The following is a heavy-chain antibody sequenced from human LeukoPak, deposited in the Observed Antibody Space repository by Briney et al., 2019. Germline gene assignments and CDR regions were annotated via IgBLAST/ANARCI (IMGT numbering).Heavy chain of an antibody. CDR2: IYTSGST. D-gene: IGHD4-11*01. J-gene: IGHJ6*03. Sequence: SETLSLTCTVSGGSISSGSYYWSWIRQPAGKGLEWIGRIYTSGSTNYNPSLKSRVTISVDTSKNQFSLKLSSVTAADTAVYYCARDGTVTLYYYYYYMDVWGKGTTATVSS. CDR3: ARDGTVTLYYYYYYMDV. V-gene: IGHV4-61*02. CDR1: GGSISSGSYY.